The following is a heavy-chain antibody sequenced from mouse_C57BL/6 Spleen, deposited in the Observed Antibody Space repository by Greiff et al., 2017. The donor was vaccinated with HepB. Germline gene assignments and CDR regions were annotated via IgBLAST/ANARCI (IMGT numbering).Heavy chain of an antibody. CDR3: ARGDYDGDYAMDY. Sequence: VQLQESGAELVRPGTSVKMSCKASGYTFTNYWIGWAKQRPGHGLEWIGDIYPGGGYTNYNEKFKGKATLTADKSSSTAYMQFSSLTSEDSAIYYCARGDYDGDYAMDYWGQGTSVTVSS. V-gene: IGHV1-63*01. J-gene: IGHJ4*01. CDR2: IYPGGGYT. D-gene: IGHD2-4*01. CDR1: GYTFTNYW.